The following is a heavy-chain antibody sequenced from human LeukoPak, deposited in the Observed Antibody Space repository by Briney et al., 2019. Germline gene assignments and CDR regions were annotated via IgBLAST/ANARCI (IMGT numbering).Heavy chain of an antibody. Sequence: ASVNVSCKASGYTFTASYMHWVRQAPGQGLEWVGRINPSSGVIDYAQKFQGRVTMTRDTAITTAYMELTSLRSDDTAVYYCASGTTERIDYWGQGTLITVSS. V-gene: IGHV1-2*06. CDR1: GYTFTASY. D-gene: IGHD1/OR15-1a*01. CDR2: INPSSGVI. J-gene: IGHJ4*02. CDR3: ASGTTERIDY.